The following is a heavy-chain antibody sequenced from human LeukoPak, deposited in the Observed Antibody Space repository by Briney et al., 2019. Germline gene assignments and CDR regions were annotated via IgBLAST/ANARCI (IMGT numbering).Heavy chain of an antibody. V-gene: IGHV3-74*01. CDR1: GFTFSDYW. CDR2: FKGDGNSL. D-gene: IGHD5-18*01. Sequence: GGSLRLSCAATGFTFSDYWVHWVRQAPGKGLVWVSRFKGDGNSLSYTAAVKGRFTMSTDNAKKTFYLQMNSLRAEDTAVYYCATGDYSYGHHWGQGTLVIVSS. J-gene: IGHJ5*02. CDR3: ATGDYSYGHH.